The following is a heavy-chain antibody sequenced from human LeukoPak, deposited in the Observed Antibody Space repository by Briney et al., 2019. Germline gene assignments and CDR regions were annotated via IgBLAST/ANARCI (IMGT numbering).Heavy chain of an antibody. V-gene: IGHV4-59*11. CDR1: GGSIGTHY. CDR2: IYYTGST. D-gene: IGHD1-26*01. J-gene: IGHJ4*02. Sequence: SETLSLTCTVFGGSIGTHYWSSIRQPPGRGLEWIGYIYYTGSTKYNPSLKNRVSISVDTSKNQFSLKVSSVTAADTAVYYCARDYSGSYFDYWGQGTLVTVSS. CDR3: ARDYSGSYFDY.